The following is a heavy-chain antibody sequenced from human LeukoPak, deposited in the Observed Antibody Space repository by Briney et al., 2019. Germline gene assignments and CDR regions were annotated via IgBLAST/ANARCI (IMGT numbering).Heavy chain of an antibody. J-gene: IGHJ4*02. Sequence: SETLSLTCTVSGGSISSYYWSWIRQPPGKGLEWIGSIYYSGNTNYNPSLKSRVTISVDTSNNQFSLKPSSVTAADTAVYYCARVKYRDQSSGWYRCFDYWGQGTLVTVSS. D-gene: IGHD6-19*01. V-gene: IGHV4-59*01. CDR1: GGSISSYY. CDR3: ARVKYRDQSSGWYRCFDY. CDR2: IYYSGNT.